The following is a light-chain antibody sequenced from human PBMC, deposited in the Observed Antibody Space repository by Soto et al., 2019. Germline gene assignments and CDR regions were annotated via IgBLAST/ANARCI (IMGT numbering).Light chain of an antibody. CDR3: CSYAGSSTYVV. CDR2: EVS. Sequence: QSALTQPASVSGSPGQSITISCTGTSSDVGSYNLVSWYQQHPGKAPKLMIYEVSKRPSGVSNRFSGSKSGNTASLTISGPPAGDGGYYYCCSYAGSSTYVVFGGGTKLTVL. J-gene: IGLJ2*01. CDR1: SSDVGSYNL. V-gene: IGLV2-23*02.